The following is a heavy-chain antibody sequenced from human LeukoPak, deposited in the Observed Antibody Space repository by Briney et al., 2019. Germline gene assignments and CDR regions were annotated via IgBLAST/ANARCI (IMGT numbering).Heavy chain of an antibody. J-gene: IGHJ3*02. Sequence: SETLSLTCGVSGGSMTSYCWSWIRQAPGKGLEWIGYISASGSTNYNPSLGSRVTISVDTSKNQFSLKLSSVTAADTAVYYCARERVVVTEPANDAFDIWGQGTMVTVSS. CDR3: ARERVVVTEPANDAFDI. CDR2: ISASGST. D-gene: IGHD2-21*02. V-gene: IGHV4-4*08. CDR1: GGSMTSYC.